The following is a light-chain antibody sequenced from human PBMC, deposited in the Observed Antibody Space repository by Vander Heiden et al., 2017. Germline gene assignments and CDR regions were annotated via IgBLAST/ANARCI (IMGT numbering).Light chain of an antibody. V-gene: IGLV6-57*01. J-gene: IGLJ3*02. Sequence: NFMLTHPHSVSESPGKTVTISCTRSSGSIASNYVQWYQQRPGSSPTTVIYEDNQRPSGVPDRFSGSIDSSSNSASRTISGLKTEDEADYYCQSYDSSNRVFGGGTKLTVL. CDR1: SGSIASNY. CDR2: EDN. CDR3: QSYDSSNRV.